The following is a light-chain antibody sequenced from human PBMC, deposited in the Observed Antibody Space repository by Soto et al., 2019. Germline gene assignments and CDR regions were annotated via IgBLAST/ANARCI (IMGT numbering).Light chain of an antibody. Sequence: QSALTQPASVSGSPGQSITISCTGTSSDVGGYNYVSWYQQHPGKAPKLMIYDVSNRPSGVSNRFSGSKSGNTASLTISGLQAEDEADDYCSSYTSSSTWGFGGGTQLTVL. J-gene: IGLJ3*02. CDR3: SSYTSSSTWG. CDR1: SSDVGGYNY. CDR2: DVS. V-gene: IGLV2-14*01.